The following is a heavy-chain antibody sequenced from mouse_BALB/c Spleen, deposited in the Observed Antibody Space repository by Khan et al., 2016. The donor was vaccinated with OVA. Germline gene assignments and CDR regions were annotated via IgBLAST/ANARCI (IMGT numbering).Heavy chain of an antibody. CDR3: ERGSGNYRFAY. CDR2: ISTYYGDS. D-gene: IGHD2-1*01. V-gene: IGHV1S137*01. J-gene: IGHJ3*01. Sequence: QVQLQQSGAELVRPGVSVKISCKGSGYTFTDFSMHWVKQSHAQSLEWIGVISTYYGDSIYNQKFKGKATMTVDKSSSTAYMELARLTSEDSAIYYCERGSGNYRFAYWGQGTLVTVSA. CDR1: GYTFTDFS.